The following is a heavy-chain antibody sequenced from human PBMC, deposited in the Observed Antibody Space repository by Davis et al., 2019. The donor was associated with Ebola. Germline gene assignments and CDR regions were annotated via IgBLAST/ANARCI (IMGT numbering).Heavy chain of an antibody. V-gene: IGHV3-74*01. J-gene: IGHJ6*04. Sequence: GESLKISCAASVFTFSNYWMHWVRQAPGKGLVWVSRINSDGSSTTYADSAKGRFTISRDNAKNTLYLQMNSLRAEDTAVYYCASRRPGAGIFYGLDVWGKGTTVTVSS. CDR1: VFTFSNYW. D-gene: IGHD1-14*01. CDR2: INSDGSST. CDR3: ASRRPGAGIFYGLDV.